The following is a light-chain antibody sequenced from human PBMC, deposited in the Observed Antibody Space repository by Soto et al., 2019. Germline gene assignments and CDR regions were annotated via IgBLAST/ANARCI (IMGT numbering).Light chain of an antibody. CDR3: QQFGTSPYT. J-gene: IGKJ2*01. V-gene: IGKV3-15*01. Sequence: EIVMTQSPATLSVSPGERATLSCRSSQSVSSRLAWYQQKRGQAPRLLIYDASTRATAIPARFSGSGSGTDFTLTISRLEPEDFAVYWCQQFGTSPYTFGQGTKVDI. CDR1: QSVSSR. CDR2: DAS.